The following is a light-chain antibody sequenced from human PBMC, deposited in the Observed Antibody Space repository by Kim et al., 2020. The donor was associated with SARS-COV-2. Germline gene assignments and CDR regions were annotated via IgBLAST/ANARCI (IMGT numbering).Light chain of an antibody. CDR1: QGVAYN. CDR3: HQYNMWNT. Sequence: EIVMTQSPATLSVSPGERATLSCRASQGVAYNLAWYQQKPGQAPRLLVYGESTRANGIPARFSGSVSGTEFTLTISSLQSEDFAVYYCHQYNMWNTFGQGTKLEI. J-gene: IGKJ2*01. CDR2: GES. V-gene: IGKV3D-15*01.